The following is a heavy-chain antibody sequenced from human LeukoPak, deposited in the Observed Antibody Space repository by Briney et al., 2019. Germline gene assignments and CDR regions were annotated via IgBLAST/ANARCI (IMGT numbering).Heavy chain of an antibody. CDR3: ARVVGEGYYYGMDV. Sequence: ASVKVSCKASGFTFSSYSMNWVRQAPGKGLEWVSYISSSSSTIYYADSVKGRFTISRDNAKNSLYLQMNSLRAEDTAVYYCARVVGEGYYYGMDVWGQGTMVTVSS. CDR1: GFTFSSYS. J-gene: IGHJ6*02. D-gene: IGHD3-10*01. CDR2: ISSSSSTI. V-gene: IGHV3-48*01.